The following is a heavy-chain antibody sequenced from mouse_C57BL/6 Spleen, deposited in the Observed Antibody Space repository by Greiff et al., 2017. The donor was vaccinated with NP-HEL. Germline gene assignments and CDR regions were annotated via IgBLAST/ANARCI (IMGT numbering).Heavy chain of an antibody. J-gene: IGHJ1*03. V-gene: IGHV5-16*01. CDR1: GFTFSDYY. D-gene: IGHD1-1*01. CDR2: INYDGSST. CDR3: ARDYYGGWYFDV. Sequence: EVKVVESEGGLVQPGSSMKLSCTASGFTFSDYYMAWVRQVPEKGLEWVANINYDGSSTYYLDSLKSRFIISRDNAKNILYLQMSSLKSEDTATYYCARDYYGGWYFDVWGTGTTVTVSS.